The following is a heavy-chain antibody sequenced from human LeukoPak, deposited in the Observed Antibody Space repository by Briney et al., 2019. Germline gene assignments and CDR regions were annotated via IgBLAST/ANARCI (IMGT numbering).Heavy chain of an antibody. J-gene: IGHJ6*03. V-gene: IGHV4-38-2*02. Sequence: PSETLSLTCTVSGYSISSGYYWGWIRQPPGKGLEWIGSIYHSGSTYYNPSLKSRVTISVDTSKNQFSLKLSSVTAADTAVYYCASVRRGFGESSKYYAYYYMGVWGKGTMVTISS. CDR1: GYSISSGYY. D-gene: IGHD3-10*01. CDR3: ASVRRGFGESSKYYAYYYMGV. CDR2: IYHSGST.